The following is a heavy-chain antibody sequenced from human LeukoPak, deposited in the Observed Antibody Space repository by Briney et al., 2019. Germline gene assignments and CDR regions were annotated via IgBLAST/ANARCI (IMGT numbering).Heavy chain of an antibody. CDR3: ARVTTSRGAALYY. D-gene: IGHD6-6*01. J-gene: IGHJ4*02. CDR2: INPNSGGT. CDR1: GYTFTGYY. V-gene: IGHV1-2*06. Sequence: ASVKVSCKASGYTFTGYYMHWVRQAPGQGFEWMGRINPNSGGTNYAQKFQGRVTMTRDTSISTAYMELSRLRSDDTAVYYCARVTTSRGAALYYWGQGTLVTVSS.